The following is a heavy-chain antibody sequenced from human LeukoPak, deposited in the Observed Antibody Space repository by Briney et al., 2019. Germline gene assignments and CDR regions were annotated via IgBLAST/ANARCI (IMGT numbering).Heavy chain of an antibody. V-gene: IGHV5-51*01. D-gene: IGHD6-6*01. CDR3: ARRNKQLALDY. CDR1: GYSFTSYW. J-gene: IGHJ4*02. CDR2: IYPGDSDT. Sequence: GESLKISCKGSGYSFTSYWIGWVRQMPGKGLVWRVIIYPGDSDTRYSPSFQGQVTISADKSISTAYLQWSSLKASDTAMYYCARRNKQLALDYWGQGTLVTVSS.